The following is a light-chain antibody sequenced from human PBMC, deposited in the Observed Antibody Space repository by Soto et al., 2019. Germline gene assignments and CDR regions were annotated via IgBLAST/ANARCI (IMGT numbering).Light chain of an antibody. V-gene: IGKV1-5*03. CDR1: QSISSW. CDR2: KAS. J-gene: IGKJ1*01. Sequence: DIQRAQSTTTLSASVGDRVTITCRASQSISSWLAWYQQKPGKAPKLLIYKASSLESGVPSRFSGSGSGTEFTLTISSLQPDDFATYYCQQYNSYPWTFGQGTMVDVK. CDR3: QQYNSYPWT.